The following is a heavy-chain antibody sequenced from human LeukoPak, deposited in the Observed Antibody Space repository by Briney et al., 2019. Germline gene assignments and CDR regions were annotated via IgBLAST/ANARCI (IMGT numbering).Heavy chain of an antibody. D-gene: IGHD1-26*01. CDR2: INPKSGGT. CDR3: VPSANYYYFDY. J-gene: IGHJ4*02. V-gene: IGHV1-2*02. Sequence: ASVKVSCKASGYTFTNYYIHWARQAPGLGFEWMGWINPKSGGTSYPQKFQGRLTMTRDTSISTAYMELSRLRPDDTAVYYCVPSANYYYFDYWGQGTLVTVSS. CDR1: GYTFTNYY.